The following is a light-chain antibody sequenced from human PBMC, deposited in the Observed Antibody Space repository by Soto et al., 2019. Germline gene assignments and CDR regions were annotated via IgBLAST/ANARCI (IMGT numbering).Light chain of an antibody. Sequence: QPVLTQSPSASASLGASVKLTCTLSSGHSNYAIAWHQQQPEKGPRYLMKLNRDGSHSKGDGIPNRFSGSSSGAERYLPISSRQSEDEADYYCQTWGTGIVIFGGGTKLTVL. CDR1: SGHSNYA. CDR2: LNRDGSH. V-gene: IGLV4-69*01. J-gene: IGLJ2*01. CDR3: QTWGTGIVI.